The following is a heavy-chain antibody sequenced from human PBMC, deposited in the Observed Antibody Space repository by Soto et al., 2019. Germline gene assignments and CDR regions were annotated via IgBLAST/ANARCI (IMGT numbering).Heavy chain of an antibody. CDR3: ARGQEVGAHFFDS. J-gene: IGHJ4*02. CDR2: IGTAGDT. CDR1: GFTFSGFD. V-gene: IGHV3-13*01. D-gene: IGHD2-15*01. Sequence: GGSLRLSCEASGFTFSGFDMHWVRQPTGKGLEWVSTIGTAGDTYYAVSVKGRFTISRDNAKNSLSLQMNSLRAGDTAVYFCARGQEVGAHFFDSWGQGTQVTVYS.